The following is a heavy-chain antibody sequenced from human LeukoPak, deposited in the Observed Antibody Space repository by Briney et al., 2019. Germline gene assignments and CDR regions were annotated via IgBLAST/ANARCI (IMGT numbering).Heavy chain of an antibody. J-gene: IGHJ4*02. Sequence: PSETLSLTCTVSGGSISSYYWSWIRQPPGKGLEWIGYIYYSGSTNYNPSLKSRVTISVDTSKNQFSLKLSSVTAADTAVYYCARATTVTTPADYWGQGTLVTVSS. V-gene: IGHV4-59*12. CDR3: ARATTVTTPADY. CDR2: IYYSGST. D-gene: IGHD4-17*01. CDR1: GGSISSYY.